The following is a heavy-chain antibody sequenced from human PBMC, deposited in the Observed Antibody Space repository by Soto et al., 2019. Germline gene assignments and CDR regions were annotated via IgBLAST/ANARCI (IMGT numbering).Heavy chain of an antibody. D-gene: IGHD4-17*01. CDR2: IIPIFGTA. Sequence: SVKVSCKASGGTFSSYAISWVRQAPGQGLEWMGGIIPIFGTANYAQKFQGRVTITADESTSTAYMELSSLRSEDTAVYYCARDHRMTTVTTDWFDPWGQGTLVTVSS. CDR3: ARDHRMTTVTTDWFDP. J-gene: IGHJ5*02. CDR1: GGTFSSYA. V-gene: IGHV1-69*13.